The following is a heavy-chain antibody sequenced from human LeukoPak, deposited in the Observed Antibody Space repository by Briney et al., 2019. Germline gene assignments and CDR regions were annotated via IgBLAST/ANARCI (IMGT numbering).Heavy chain of an antibody. CDR1: GGSISSSSYY. D-gene: IGHD2-15*01. J-gene: IGHJ3*02. V-gene: IGHV4-39*01. CDR2: IYYSGST. Sequence: SETLSLTCTVSGGSISSSSYYWGWIRQPPGKGLEWIGSIYYSGSTYYNPSLKSRVTISVDTSKNQFSLKLSSVTAADTAVCYCARPLGYCSGGSCYHDAFDIWGQGTTVTVSS. CDR3: ARPLGYCSGGSCYHDAFDI.